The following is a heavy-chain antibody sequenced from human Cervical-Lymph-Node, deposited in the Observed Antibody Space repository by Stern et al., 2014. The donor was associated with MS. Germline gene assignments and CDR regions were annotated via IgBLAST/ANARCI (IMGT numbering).Heavy chain of an antibody. J-gene: IGHJ6*02. CDR1: GDTFTTYA. D-gene: IGHD3-16*01. Sequence: QVQLVQSGAEVKKPGSSVKVSCKASGDTFTTYAISWVRQAPGQGLEWMGGITPICGMADYAEKFQARVTIPVDRSTSTAYMELRSLRLDDTAVYYCAREVGSLSMALWGQGTTVTVSS. CDR3: AREVGSLSMAL. V-gene: IGHV1-69*17. CDR2: ITPICGMA.